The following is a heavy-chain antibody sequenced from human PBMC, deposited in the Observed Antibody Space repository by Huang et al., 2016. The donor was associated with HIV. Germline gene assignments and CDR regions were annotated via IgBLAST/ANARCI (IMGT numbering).Heavy chain of an antibody. J-gene: IGHJ3*02. CDR2: CYDDGSA. CDR1: GFTVSTQY. Sequence: EVQLVESGGGLIQPGGSLRLSCAASGFTVSTQYVTWVRQAPGKGVEGVAMCYDDGSAFYSDSVGGRFTISRDNSNNTLYLQMNSLRPEDTAVYYCARRWDWAAFDIWGQGTMVTVFS. D-gene: IGHD1-26*01. CDR3: ARRWDWAAFDI. V-gene: IGHV3-53*01.